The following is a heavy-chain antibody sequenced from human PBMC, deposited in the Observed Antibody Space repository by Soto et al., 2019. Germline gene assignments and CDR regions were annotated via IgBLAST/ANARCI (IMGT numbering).Heavy chain of an antibody. D-gene: IGHD3-22*01. J-gene: IGHJ5*02. CDR1: GGSLSGYY. V-gene: IGHV4-59*01. Sequence: SETLSLTCAVYGGSLSGYYWSWIRQPPGKGLEWIGYIYYSGSTNYNPSLKSRVTISVDTSKNQFSLKLSSVTAADTAVYYCARSYYYDSSDWFDPWGQGTLVTVSS. CDR3: ARSYYYDSSDWFDP. CDR2: IYYSGST.